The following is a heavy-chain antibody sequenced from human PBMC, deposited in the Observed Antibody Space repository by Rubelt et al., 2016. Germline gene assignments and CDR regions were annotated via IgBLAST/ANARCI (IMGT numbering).Heavy chain of an antibody. Sequence: QVQLQQWGAGLLKPSETLSLTCAVYGGSFSGYYWSWIRQPPGKGLEWIGYIYYSGSTNYNPSLKSRVTISVDTSKNQFSLKLSSVTAADTAVYYCASSPATLGYWGQGTLVTVSS. J-gene: IGHJ4*02. V-gene: IGHV4-34*01. CDR3: ASSPATLGY. CDR1: GGSFSGYY. CDR2: IYYSGST. D-gene: IGHD1-26*01.